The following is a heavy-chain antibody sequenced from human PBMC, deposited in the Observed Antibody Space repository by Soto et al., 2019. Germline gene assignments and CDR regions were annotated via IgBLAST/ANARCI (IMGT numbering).Heavy chain of an antibody. V-gene: IGHV1-69*13. CDR1: GYTFTNNV. CDR2: IILPFGTP. CDR3: VRGPDYEGYFDY. Sequence: SVKVSCKASGYTFTNNVINWVRQAPGQGLEWMGGIILPFGTPNYAQKFQGRVTISADESMTTAYMELRGLRSEDTAVYYCVRGPDYEGYFDYWGQGTLVTVSS. J-gene: IGHJ4*02. D-gene: IGHD3-22*01.